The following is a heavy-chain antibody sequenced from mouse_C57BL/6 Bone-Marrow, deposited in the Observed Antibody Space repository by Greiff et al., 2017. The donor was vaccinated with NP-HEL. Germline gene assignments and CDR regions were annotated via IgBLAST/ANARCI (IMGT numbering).Heavy chain of an antibody. CDR2: INPYNGGT. J-gene: IGHJ1*03. CDR3: ATSSPDWYFDV. D-gene: IGHD1-1*01. V-gene: IGHV1-19*01. CDR1: GYTFTDYY. Sequence: VQLQQSGPVLVKPGASVKMSCKASGYTFTDYYMNWVKQSHGKSLEWIGVINPYNGGTSYNQKFKGKATLTVDKSSSTAYMELNSLTSEDSAVYYCATSSPDWYFDVWGTGTTVTVSS.